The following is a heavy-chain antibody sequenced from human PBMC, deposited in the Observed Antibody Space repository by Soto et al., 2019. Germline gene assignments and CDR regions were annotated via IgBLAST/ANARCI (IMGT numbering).Heavy chain of an antibody. CDR3: AAGPYSSSWYHYYYYYGMDV. D-gene: IGHD6-13*01. Sequence: ASVKVSCKASGFTFTSSAVQWVRQARGQRLEWIGWIVVGSGNTNYAQKFQERVTITRDMSTSTAYMELSSLRSEDTAVYYCAAGPYSSSWYHYYYYYGMDVWGQGTTVTVSS. V-gene: IGHV1-58*01. J-gene: IGHJ6*02. CDR1: GFTFTSSA. CDR2: IVVGSGNT.